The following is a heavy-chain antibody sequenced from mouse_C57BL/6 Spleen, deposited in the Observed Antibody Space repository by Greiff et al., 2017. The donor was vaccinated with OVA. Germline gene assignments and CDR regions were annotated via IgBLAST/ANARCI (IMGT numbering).Heavy chain of an antibody. V-gene: IGHV2-6*01. J-gene: IGHJ3*01. CDR2: IWGVGST. CDR3: ASDLRDYPFAY. D-gene: IGHD2-4*01. Sequence: VQLQQSGPGLVAPSQSLSITCTVSGFSLTSYGVDWVRQSPGKGLEWLGVIWGVGSTNYNSALKSRLSISKDNSKSQVFLKMNSLQTDDTAMYYCASDLRDYPFAYWGQGTLVTVSA. CDR1: GFSLTSYG.